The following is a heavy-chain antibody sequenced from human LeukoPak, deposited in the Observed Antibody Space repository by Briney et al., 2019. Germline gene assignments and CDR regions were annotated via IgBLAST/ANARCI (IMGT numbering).Heavy chain of an antibody. J-gene: IGHJ4*02. CDR2: ISSSSSYI. D-gene: IGHD1-26*01. V-gene: IGHV3-21*01. Sequence: PGGSLRLSCAASGFTFSSYSMNWVRQAPGKGLEWVLSISSSSSYIYYADSVKGRFTISRDNAKNSLYLQMNSLRAEDTAVYYCARDGRGSYFDYWGQGTLVTVSS. CDR1: GFTFSSYS. CDR3: ARDGRGSYFDY.